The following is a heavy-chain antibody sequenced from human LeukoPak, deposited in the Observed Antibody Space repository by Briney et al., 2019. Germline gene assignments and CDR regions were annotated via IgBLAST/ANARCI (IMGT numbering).Heavy chain of an antibody. CDR3: AKDAVHYDFWSGSFDY. V-gene: IGHV3-30*18. Sequence: GGSLRLSCAASGFTFSSYGMHWVRQAPGKGLEWVAVISYDGSNKYYADSVKGRFTIFRDNSKNTLYLQMNSLRAEDTAVYYCAKDAVHYDFWSGSFDYWGQGTLVTVSS. D-gene: IGHD3-3*01. CDR1: GFTFSSYG. J-gene: IGHJ4*02. CDR2: ISYDGSNK.